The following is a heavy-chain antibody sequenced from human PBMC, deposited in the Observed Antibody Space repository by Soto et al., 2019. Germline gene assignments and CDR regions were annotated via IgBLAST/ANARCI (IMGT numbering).Heavy chain of an antibody. CDR3: ARDRPARASGYPLSPPYYYYVMDV. V-gene: IGHV4-59*01. CDR1: GGSISRYC. D-gene: IGHD5-12*01. Sequence: SETLSLTCTVSGGSISRYCWSWIRQPPGKGMEWIGYIYYNGSTNYNPSLKSRVTISVDTSKNQFSLKLSSVTAADTAVYYCARDRPARASGYPLSPPYYYYVMDVWGQGTTVTVSS. J-gene: IGHJ6*02. CDR2: IYYNGST.